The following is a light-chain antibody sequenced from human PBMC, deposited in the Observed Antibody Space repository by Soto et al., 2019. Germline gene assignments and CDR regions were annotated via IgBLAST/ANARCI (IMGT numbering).Light chain of an antibody. J-gene: IGLJ7*01. Sequence: QSALTQPRSVSGSPGQSVTISCTGTSSDVGNYNYVSWYQQHPGKAPKLMIYDVNKRPSGVPDRFSASKSGNTASLTISGLQAEDEADYYCSSYAGSNTGVFGGGTQLTVL. V-gene: IGLV2-11*01. CDR3: SSYAGSNTGV. CDR2: DVN. CDR1: SSDVGNYNY.